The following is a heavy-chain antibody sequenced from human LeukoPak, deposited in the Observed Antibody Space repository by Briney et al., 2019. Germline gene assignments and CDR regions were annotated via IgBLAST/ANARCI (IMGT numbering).Heavy chain of an antibody. Sequence: SVKVSCKASGGTFSSYAISWVRQAPGQGLEWMGGIIPIFGTANYAQKFQGRVTITADESTSTAYVELSSLRSEDTAVYYCASPSNTYYYDSSGTSYFDYWGQGTLVTVSS. D-gene: IGHD3-22*01. V-gene: IGHV1-69*13. J-gene: IGHJ4*02. CDR2: IIPIFGTA. CDR1: GGTFSSYA. CDR3: ASPSNTYYYDSSGTSYFDY.